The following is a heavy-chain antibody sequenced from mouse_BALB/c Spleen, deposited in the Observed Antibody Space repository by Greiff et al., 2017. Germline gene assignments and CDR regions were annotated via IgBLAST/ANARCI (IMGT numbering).Heavy chain of an antibody. J-gene: IGHJ4*01. CDR2: ISSGSSTI. Sequence: EVKLEESGGGLVQPGGSRKLSCAASGFTFSSFGMHWVRQAPEKGLEWVAYISSGSSTIYYADTVKGRFTISRDNPKNTLFLQMTSLRSEDTAMYYCARSYYYAMDYWGQGTSVTVSS. CDR3: ARSYYYAMDY. CDR1: GFTFSSFG. V-gene: IGHV5-17*02.